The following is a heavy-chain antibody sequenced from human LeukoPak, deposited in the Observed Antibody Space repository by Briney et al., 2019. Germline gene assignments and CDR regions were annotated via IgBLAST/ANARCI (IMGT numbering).Heavy chain of an antibody. D-gene: IGHD1-1*01. Sequence: GGSLRLSRAASGFTFSSYAMHWVRQAPGKGLEWVAVISYDGSNKYYADSVKGRFTISRDNSKSTLYLQMNSLRAEDTAVYYCARPTGVHLWSGYFDYWGQGTLVTVSS. J-gene: IGHJ4*02. CDR2: ISYDGSNK. CDR1: GFTFSSYA. V-gene: IGHV3-30*04. CDR3: ARPTGVHLWSGYFDY.